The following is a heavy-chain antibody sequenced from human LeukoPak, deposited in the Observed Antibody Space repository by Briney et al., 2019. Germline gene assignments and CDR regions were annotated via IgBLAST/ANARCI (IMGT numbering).Heavy chain of an antibody. J-gene: IGHJ4*02. CDR2: ISGSGGST. Sequence: GGSLRLSCAASGFTFSSYAMSWVRQAPGKGLEWVSAISGSGGSTYYADSVKGRFTISRDNSKNTLYLQMNSLRAEDTAVYYCARDRLWFGELSDFDYWGQGTLVTVSS. CDR1: GFTFSSYA. V-gene: IGHV3-23*01. CDR3: ARDRLWFGELSDFDY. D-gene: IGHD3-10*01.